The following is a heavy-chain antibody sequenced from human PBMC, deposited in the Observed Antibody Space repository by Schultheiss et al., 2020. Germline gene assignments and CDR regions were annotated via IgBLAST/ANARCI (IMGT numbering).Heavy chain of an antibody. V-gene: IGHV4-59*01. Sequence: SQPLSLTCTVSGGSISSYYWSWIRQPPGKGLEWIGYIYYSGSTNYNPSLKSRVTISVDTSKNQFSLKLSSVTAADTAVYYCARGGSGRHYWGQGTLVTVSS. CDR2: IYYSGST. D-gene: IGHD1-26*01. J-gene: IGHJ4*02. CDR1: GGSISSYY. CDR3: ARGGSGRHY.